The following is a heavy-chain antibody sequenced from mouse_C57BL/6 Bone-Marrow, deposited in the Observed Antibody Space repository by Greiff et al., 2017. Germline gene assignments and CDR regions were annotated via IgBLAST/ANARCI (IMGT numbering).Heavy chain of an antibody. V-gene: IGHV1-19*01. CDR3: ARDMITTCSDY. CDR1: GYTFTDYY. CDR2: INPYNGGT. J-gene: IGHJ2*01. D-gene: IGHD2-4*01. Sequence: VQLQQSGPVLVKPGASVKMSCKASGYTFTDYYMNWVKQSHGKSLEWIGVINPYNGGTSYNQKFKGKATLTVDKSSSTAYMELNSLTSEDSAVYYCARDMITTCSDYWGQGTTLTVSS.